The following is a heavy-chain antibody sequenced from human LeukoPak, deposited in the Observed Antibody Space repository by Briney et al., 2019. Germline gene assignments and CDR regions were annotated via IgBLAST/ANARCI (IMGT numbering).Heavy chain of an antibody. J-gene: IGHJ4*02. V-gene: IGHV4-59*11. D-gene: IGHD5/OR15-5a*01. CDR2: IYYSGLT. Sequence: SETLSLTCTVSGGSIGNHYWSWIRQPPGKGLEWIGYIYYSGLTNSNPSLKSRLTISVDTSKNQFSLKLSSVTAADTAVYYCARSRIWLVYALDYWGQGTLVTVSS. CDR3: ARSRIWLVYALDY. CDR1: GGSIGNHY.